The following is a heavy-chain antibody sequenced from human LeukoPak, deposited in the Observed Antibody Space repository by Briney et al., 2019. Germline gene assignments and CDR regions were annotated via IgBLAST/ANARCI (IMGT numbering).Heavy chain of an antibody. CDR2: IKTKTEVGTT. J-gene: IGHJ5*02. CDR1: GFTFTNAW. Sequence: GRSLRLSCAASGFTFTNAWMSWVRQAPGKGLEWVGRIKTKTEVGTTDYAAPVKGRFTISRDDSKNTLYLQMNSLKTEDTAVYYCSTDRHGSDSFDPGGQGTLVTVSA. V-gene: IGHV3-15*01. D-gene: IGHD3-10*01. CDR3: STDRHGSDSFDP.